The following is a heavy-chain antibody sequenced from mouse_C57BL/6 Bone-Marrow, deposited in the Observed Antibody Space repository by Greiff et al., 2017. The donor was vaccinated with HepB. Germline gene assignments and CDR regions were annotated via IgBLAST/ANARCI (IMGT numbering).Heavy chain of an antibody. CDR1: GYAFSSSW. J-gene: IGHJ2*01. Sequence: VQLKESGPELVKPGASVKISCKASGYAFSSSWMNWVKQRPGKGLEWIGRIYPGDGDTNYNGKFKGKATLTADKSSSTAYMRRSSLTSEDSAVYSCGMYVNYDYWGQGTTLTVTS. V-gene: IGHV1-82*01. CDR2: IYPGDGDT. D-gene: IGHD2-10*02. CDR3: GMYVNYDY.